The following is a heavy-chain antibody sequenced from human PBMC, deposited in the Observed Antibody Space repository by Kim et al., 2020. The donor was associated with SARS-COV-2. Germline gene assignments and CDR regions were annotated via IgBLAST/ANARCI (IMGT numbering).Heavy chain of an antibody. J-gene: IGHJ2*01. V-gene: IGHV3-48*02. D-gene: IGHD3-22*01. CDR2: ISSSSSTI. CDR3: ARDFTYYDSSGRRLNWYFDL. CDR1: GFTFSSYS. Sequence: GGSLILSCAASGFTFSSYSMNWVRQAPGKGLEWVSYISSSSSTIYYADSVKGRFTISRDNAKNSLYLQMNSLRDEDTAVYYCARDFTYYDSSGRRLNWYFDLWGRGTLVTVSS.